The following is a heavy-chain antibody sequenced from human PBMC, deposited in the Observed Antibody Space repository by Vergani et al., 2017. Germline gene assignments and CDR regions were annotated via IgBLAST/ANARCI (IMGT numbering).Heavy chain of an antibody. CDR1: GFTFSSYA. CDR3: ARDPVFVEGMQLKYYYYMDV. Sequence: QVQLVESGGGVVQPGRSLRLSCAASGFTFSSYAMHWVRQAPGKGLEWVAVISYDGSNKYYADSVKGRFTISRDNSKNTLYLQRNSLRAEDTAVYYCARDPVFVEGMQLKYYYYMDVWGKGTTVTVSS. CDR2: ISYDGSNK. D-gene: IGHD6-13*01. J-gene: IGHJ6*03. V-gene: IGHV3-30-3*01.